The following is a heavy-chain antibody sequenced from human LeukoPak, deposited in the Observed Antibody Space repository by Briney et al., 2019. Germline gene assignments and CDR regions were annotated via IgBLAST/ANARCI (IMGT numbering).Heavy chain of an antibody. J-gene: IGHJ4*02. D-gene: IGHD3-22*01. V-gene: IGHV3-15*01. CDR1: GFTFTNAW. Sequence: PGGSLRLSCAASGFTFTNAWMTWVRQVPGKGLEWVGRVRSKTDGGTTDYAAPVKGRFTISRDESKNPLYLQMNSLKIEDTAIYYCTTAPYYYDSSGSNYWGQGTPVTVSS. CDR3: TTAPYYYDSSGSNY. CDR2: VRSKTDGGTT.